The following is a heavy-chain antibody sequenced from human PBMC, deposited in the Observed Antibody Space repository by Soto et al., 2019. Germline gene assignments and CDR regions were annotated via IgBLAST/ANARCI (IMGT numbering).Heavy chain of an antibody. CDR2: INAYDGST. Sequence: ASVKVSCKASGYTFTSYGISWVRQAPGQGLEWIGLINAYDGSTNYAQKLQGRVTMTRDTSTSTVYVELSSLRSEDTAVYYCARGLVPAAKYYYGMDVWGQGTTVTVSS. CDR1: GYTFTSYG. J-gene: IGHJ6*02. CDR3: ARGLVPAAKYYYGMDV. D-gene: IGHD2-2*01. V-gene: IGHV1-18*01.